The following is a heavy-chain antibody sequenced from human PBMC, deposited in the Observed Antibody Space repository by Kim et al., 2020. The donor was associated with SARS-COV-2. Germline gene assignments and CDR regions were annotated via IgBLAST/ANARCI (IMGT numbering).Heavy chain of an antibody. D-gene: IGHD4-17*01. CDR3: ARSNTEYYYYYGMDV. J-gene: IGHJ6*02. Sequence: PSFQGQVTISADKSISTAYLQWSSLKASDTAMYYCARSNTEYYYYYGMDVWGQGTTVTVSS. V-gene: IGHV5-51*01.